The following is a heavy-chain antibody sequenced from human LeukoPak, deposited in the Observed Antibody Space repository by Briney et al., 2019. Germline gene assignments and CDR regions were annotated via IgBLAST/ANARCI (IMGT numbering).Heavy chain of an antibody. CDR2: IRGNGET. CDR1: GLSFSTFA. Sequence: PGGSLRLSCAASGLSFSTFAMSWVRQGPARGLEWVSSIRGNGETFYADSVKGRFTLSSDSSRNTVYLQLNNLRVEDTAIYYCAKSGILTGYFQWGQGTLDTVSS. V-gene: IGHV3-23*01. D-gene: IGHD3-9*01. CDR3: AKSGILTGYFQ. J-gene: IGHJ4*02.